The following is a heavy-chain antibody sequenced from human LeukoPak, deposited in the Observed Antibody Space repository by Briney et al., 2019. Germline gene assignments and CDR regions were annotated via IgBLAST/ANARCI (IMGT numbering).Heavy chain of an antibody. V-gene: IGHV4-4*03. J-gene: IGHJ4*02. CDR1: GASISSSHG. CDR2: VYHSGNT. Sequence: PETLCLTCAVSGASISSSHGWSWVRQAPGKGLEWIGEVYHSGNTNYNPSLKSRVTISVDKSKNQFSLKLSSVAAADTAVYYCARTYDTSGDYYAFDYWGQGTLVTVSS. CDR3: ARTYDTSGDYYAFDY. D-gene: IGHD3-22*01.